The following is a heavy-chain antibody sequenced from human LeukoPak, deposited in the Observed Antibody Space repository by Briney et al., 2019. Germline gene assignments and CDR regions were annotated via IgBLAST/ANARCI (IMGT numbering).Heavy chain of an antibody. CDR3: ARLLAPSMVRGSFMGGFDY. J-gene: IGHJ4*02. D-gene: IGHD3-10*01. CDR2: IKQDGSEK. V-gene: IGHV3-7*01. Sequence: PGGSLRLSCAASGFTFSSYWMSWVRQAPGKGLEWVANIKQDGSEKYYVDSVKGRFTISRDNAKNSLYLQMNSLRAEDTAVYYCARLLAPSMVRGSFMGGFDYWGQGTLVTVSS. CDR1: GFTFSSYW.